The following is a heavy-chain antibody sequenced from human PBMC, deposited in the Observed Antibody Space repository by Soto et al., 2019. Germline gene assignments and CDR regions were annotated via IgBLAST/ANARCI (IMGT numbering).Heavy chain of an antibody. V-gene: IGHV1-18*01. Sequence: ASVKVSCKASGYTFTSYGISWVRQAPGQGLEWMGWISAYNGNTNYAQKLQGRVTMTTDTSTSTAYMELRSLRSDNTAVYYYERDYDSSGYYTYYFDYWGQGTLVTVSS. J-gene: IGHJ4*02. CDR2: ISAYNGNT. CDR3: ERDYDSSGYYTYYFDY. D-gene: IGHD3-22*01. CDR1: GYTFTSYG.